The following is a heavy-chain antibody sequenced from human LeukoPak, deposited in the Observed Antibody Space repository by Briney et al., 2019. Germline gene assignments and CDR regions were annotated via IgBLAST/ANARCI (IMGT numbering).Heavy chain of an antibody. CDR3: ASITQGTLDY. CDR1: GFTFSDYY. D-gene: IGHD1-14*01. J-gene: IGHJ4*02. V-gene: IGHV4-34*01. Sequence: KTGGSLRLSCAASGFTFSDYYMSWIRQAPGKGLEWIGEINHSGSTNYNPSLKSRVTISVDTSKNQFSLKLSSVTAADTAVYYCASITQGTLDYWGQGTLVTVSS. CDR2: INHSGST.